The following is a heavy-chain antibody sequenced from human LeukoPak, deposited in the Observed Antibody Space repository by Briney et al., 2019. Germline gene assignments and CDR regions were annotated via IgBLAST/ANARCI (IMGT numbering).Heavy chain of an antibody. CDR3: ARDRYSSSPDY. Sequence: GGSLRLSCAASGFTFSSCEMNWVRQAPGKGLEWVSYISSSGSTIYYADSVKGRFTISRDNAKNSLYLQMNSLRAEDTAVYYCARDRYSSSPDYWGQGTLVTVSS. V-gene: IGHV3-48*03. D-gene: IGHD6-6*01. CDR2: ISSSGSTI. J-gene: IGHJ4*02. CDR1: GFTFSSCE.